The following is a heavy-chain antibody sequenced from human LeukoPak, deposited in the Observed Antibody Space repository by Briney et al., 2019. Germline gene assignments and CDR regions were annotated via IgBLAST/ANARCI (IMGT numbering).Heavy chain of an antibody. CDR1: GGSISSGSYY. D-gene: IGHD2-15*01. J-gene: IGHJ4*02. CDR2: IYTSGST. CDR3: AREVRYCSGGSCYREGFDY. V-gene: IGHV4-61*02. Sequence: SQTLSLTCTVSGGSISSGSYYWSWIRQPAGKGLEWIGRIYTSGSTNYNPSLKSRVTISVDTSKNQFSLKLSSVTAAGTAVYYCAREVRYCSGGSCYREGFDYWGQGTLVTVSS.